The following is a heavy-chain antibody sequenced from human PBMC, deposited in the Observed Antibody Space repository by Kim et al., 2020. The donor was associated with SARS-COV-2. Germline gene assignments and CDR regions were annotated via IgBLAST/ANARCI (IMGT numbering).Heavy chain of an antibody. V-gene: IGHV3-21*01. J-gene: IGHJ3*02. CDR3: ARALRDYYDAFDI. D-gene: IGHD2-21*01. CDR1: GFTFSSYS. Sequence: GGSLRLSCAASGFTFSSYSMNWVRQAPGKGLECVSSISSSSSYIYYADSVKGRFTISRDNAKNSLYLQMNSLRAEDTAVYYCARALRDYYDAFDIWGQGTMVTVSS. CDR2: ISSSSSYI.